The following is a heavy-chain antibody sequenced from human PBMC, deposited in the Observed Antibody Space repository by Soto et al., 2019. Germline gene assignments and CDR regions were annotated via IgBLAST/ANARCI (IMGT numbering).Heavy chain of an antibody. D-gene: IGHD2-8*02. CDR2: ITGSSDYT. CDR3: AKEQTTGAHYALDF. CDR1: GFFFSSYA. V-gene: IGHV3-23*01. J-gene: IGHJ4*01. Sequence: PGRSLRLSCEASGFFFSSYARSWDRQPPGKGLQWVSSITGSSDYTSYIASVKGRFTISRDNSKNTLYLQMNSLIAEDTAVYFCAKEQTTGAHYALDFWSQGTLVTVSS.